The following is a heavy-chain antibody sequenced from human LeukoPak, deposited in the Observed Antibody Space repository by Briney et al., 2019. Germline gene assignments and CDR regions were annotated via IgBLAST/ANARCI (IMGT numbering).Heavy chain of an antibody. D-gene: IGHD3-10*01. J-gene: IGHJ3*02. Sequence: ASVKVSCKASGYTFTSYAMHWVRQAPGQRLEWMGWINAGNGNTKYSQNFQGRVTITRDTSASTAYMELSSLRSEDTAVYYCARPEITMVRGGSAFDIWGQGTMVTVSS. CDR2: INAGNGNT. V-gene: IGHV1-3*01. CDR1: GYTFTSYA. CDR3: ARPEITMVRGGSAFDI.